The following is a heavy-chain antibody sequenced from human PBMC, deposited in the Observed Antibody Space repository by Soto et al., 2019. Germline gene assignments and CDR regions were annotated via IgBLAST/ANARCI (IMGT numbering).Heavy chain of an antibody. CDR2: IYYSGST. CDR3: ARGVHSDSYYYHGLDV. Sequence: SETLSLTCAVSGCSISSSSYYWGWMRQPPGKGLEWIGSIYYSGSTYYNPSLKSPVTISVDTSKNQFSLKLSSVTAAATAVYYCARGVHSDSYYYHGLDVWGQGTTVTVSS. J-gene: IGHJ6*02. V-gene: IGHV4-39*07. CDR1: GCSISSSSYY. D-gene: IGHD1-1*01.